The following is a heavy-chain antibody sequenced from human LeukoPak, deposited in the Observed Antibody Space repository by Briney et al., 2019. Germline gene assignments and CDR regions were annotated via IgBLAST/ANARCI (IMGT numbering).Heavy chain of an antibody. J-gene: IGHJ4*02. CDR3: ARGGNAYNSGVDQ. V-gene: IGHV3-48*01. D-gene: IGHD5-24*01. Sequence: GGSLRLSCAASGFTFSSYSMNWVRQGPGTGLEWLAYISSRSSTIFYADSVQGRFTISRDSARNSLYLQMSSLRAEDTAVYCCARGGNAYNSGVDQWGQGTLVTVSS. CDR1: GFTFSSYS. CDR2: ISSRSSTI.